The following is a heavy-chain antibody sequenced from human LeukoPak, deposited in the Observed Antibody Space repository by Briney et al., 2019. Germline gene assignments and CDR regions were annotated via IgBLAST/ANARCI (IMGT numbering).Heavy chain of an antibody. V-gene: IGHV4-59*01. J-gene: IGHJ4*02. CDR1: GGSISSYY. CDR3: ARGYDSSGYLYGY. Sequence: SETLSLTCTVSGGSISSYYWSWIRQPPGKGLEWIGYIYYSGSTNYNPSLKSRVTISVDTSKNQFSLKLSSVTAADTAVYYCARGYDSSGYLYGYSSQGTLVTVSS. CDR2: IYYSGST. D-gene: IGHD3-22*01.